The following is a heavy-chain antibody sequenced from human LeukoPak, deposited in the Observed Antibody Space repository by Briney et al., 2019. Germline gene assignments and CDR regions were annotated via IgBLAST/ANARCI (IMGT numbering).Heavy chain of an antibody. CDR3: ARAKTYYDILTGYPNGWNWFDP. V-gene: IGHV4-4*07. Sequence: PSETLSLTCTVSGGSISSYYWSWIRQPAGKGLGWIGRIYTSGSTNYNPSLKSRVTMSVDTSKNQFSLKLSSVTAADTAVYYCARAKTYYDILTGYPNGWNWFDPWGQGTLVTVSS. D-gene: IGHD3-9*01. J-gene: IGHJ5*02. CDR1: GGSISSYY. CDR2: IYTSGST.